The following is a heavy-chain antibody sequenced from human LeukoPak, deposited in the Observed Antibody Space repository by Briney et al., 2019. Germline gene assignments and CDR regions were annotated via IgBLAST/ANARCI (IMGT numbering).Heavy chain of an antibody. CDR1: GGSISSSSYY. D-gene: IGHD7-27*01. CDR2: IYTSGST. CDR3: ARGTGHDDY. Sequence: PSETLSLTCTVSGGSISSSSYYWGWIRQPAGKGLEWIGRIYTSGSTNYNPSLKSRVTISVDTSKNQFSLKLSSVTAADTAVYYCARGTGHDDYWGQGTLVTVSS. J-gene: IGHJ4*02. V-gene: IGHV4-61*02.